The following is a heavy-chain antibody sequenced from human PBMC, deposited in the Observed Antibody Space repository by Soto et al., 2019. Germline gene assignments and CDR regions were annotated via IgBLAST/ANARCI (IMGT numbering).Heavy chain of an antibody. J-gene: IGHJ3*02. CDR1: GFTFSSYS. CDR3: ARDPGGIAVAGTPVVAFDI. V-gene: IGHV3-21*01. D-gene: IGHD6-19*01. CDR2: ISSSSSYI. Sequence: GGSLRLSCAASGFTFSSYSMNWVRQAPGKGLEWVSSISSSSSYIYYADSVKGRFTISRDNAKNSLYLQMNSLRAEDTAVYYCARDPGGIAVAGTPVVAFDIWGQGT.